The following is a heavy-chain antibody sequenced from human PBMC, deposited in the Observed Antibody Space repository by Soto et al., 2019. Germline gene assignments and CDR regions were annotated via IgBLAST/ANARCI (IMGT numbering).Heavy chain of an antibody. J-gene: IGHJ5*02. CDR1: GESVSSYRAA. V-gene: IGHV6-1*01. CDR3: IRNSYIRPGWFAP. D-gene: IGHD2-2*02. Sequence: SQTLSLTCARSGESVSSYRAAWNWIRQSPSGGLEWLGRTYYRSRFFSDYAESVKSRIIINPDTSKNQFSLQLKSVTPEDTAVYYYIRNSYIRPGWFAPWGHGSPVTVST. CDR2: TYYRSRFFS.